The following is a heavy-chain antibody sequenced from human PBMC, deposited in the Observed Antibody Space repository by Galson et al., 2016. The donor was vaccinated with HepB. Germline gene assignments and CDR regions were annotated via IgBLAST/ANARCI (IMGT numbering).Heavy chain of an antibody. J-gene: IGHJ4*02. CDR1: GFTVSNNY. CDR2: IYSGGGT. Sequence: SLRLSCAASGFTVSNNYMNWVRQAPGKGLQWVSVIYSGGGTDYADSVKGRFSISRDSSKNILYLQMNSLRAEDTAVYYCARSSYSSGWPDVDSWGQGTLVTVSS. D-gene: IGHD3-22*01. V-gene: IGHV3-53*01. CDR3: ARSSYSSGWPDVDS.